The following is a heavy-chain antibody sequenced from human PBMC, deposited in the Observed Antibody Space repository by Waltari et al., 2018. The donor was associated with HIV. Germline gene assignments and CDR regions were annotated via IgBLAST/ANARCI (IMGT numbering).Heavy chain of an antibody. CDR1: GYNFAGFD. V-gene: IGHV1-8*01. CDR2: MSINSGNA. J-gene: IGHJ4*02. D-gene: IGHD3-3*01. CDR3: VTSRPGAVFGDF. Sequence: QAQLVQSGAEERNPGASVKVSCTAPGYNFAGFDINWVRRATGQGLEWMGWMSINSGNAGYGQRFKGRLTLTRDTSIDMAYMELNSLTPQDTAVYYCVTSRPGAVFGDFWGQGTPVTVSS.